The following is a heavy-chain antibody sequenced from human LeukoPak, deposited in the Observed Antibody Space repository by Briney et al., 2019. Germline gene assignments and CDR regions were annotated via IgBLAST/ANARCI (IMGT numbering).Heavy chain of an antibody. CDR3: ARGVPPPYGSGSPSPGYYYGMDV. CDR1: GGSFSGYY. J-gene: IGHJ6*04. D-gene: IGHD3-10*01. Sequence: SETLSLTCAVYGGSFSGYYWSWIRQPPGKGLEWIGEINHSGSTNYNPSLKSRVTISVDTSKNQFSLKLSSVTAADTAVYYCARGVPPPYGSGSPSPGYYYGMDVWGKGTTVTVSS. V-gene: IGHV4-34*01. CDR2: INHSGST.